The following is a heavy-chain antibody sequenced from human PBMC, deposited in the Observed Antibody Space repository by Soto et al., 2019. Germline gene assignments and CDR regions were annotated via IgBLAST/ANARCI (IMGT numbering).Heavy chain of an antibody. J-gene: IGHJ6*02. Sequence: SETLSLTCAVYGGSFTGYYWTWIRQTPGKGLEWIGEINYGGSSYYNPSLESRISMAVDTSKNQFSLKLRSVTAADTAVYFCVRGQPHRITIFEVVIRSPAYATDDWGQGPTVTLAS. V-gene: IGHV4-34*01. CDR1: GGSFTGYY. CDR2: INYGGSS. D-gene: IGHD3-3*02. CDR3: VRGQPHRITIFEVVIRSPAYATDD.